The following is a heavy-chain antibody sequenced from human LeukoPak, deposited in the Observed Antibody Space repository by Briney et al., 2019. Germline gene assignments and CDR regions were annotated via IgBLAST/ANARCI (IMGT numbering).Heavy chain of an antibody. CDR3: ARVGFKWELLMSY. CDR1: GYTFGTHW. V-gene: IGHV1-2*02. J-gene: IGHJ4*02. CDR2: INPNSGGT. Sequence: ASVKVSCKASGYTFGTHWMHWVRQAPGQGLEWMGWINPNSGGTNYAQKFQGRVTMTRDTSISTAYMELSRLRSDDTAVYYCARVGFKWELLMSYWGQGTLVTVSS. D-gene: IGHD1-26*01.